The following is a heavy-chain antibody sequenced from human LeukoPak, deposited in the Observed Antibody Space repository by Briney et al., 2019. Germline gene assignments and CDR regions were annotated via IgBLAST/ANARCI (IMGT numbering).Heavy chain of an antibody. V-gene: IGHV4-39*07. D-gene: IGHD4-17*01. CDR3: ARERAVTTYYYFDY. Sequence: PSETLSLTCTVSGGSISSSSYYWGWIRQPPGKGLEWIGSIYYSGSTNYNPSLKSRVTISVDTSKNQFSLKLSSVTAADTAVYYCARERAVTTYYYFDYWGQGTLVTVSS. CDR2: IYYSGST. CDR1: GGSISSSSYY. J-gene: IGHJ4*02.